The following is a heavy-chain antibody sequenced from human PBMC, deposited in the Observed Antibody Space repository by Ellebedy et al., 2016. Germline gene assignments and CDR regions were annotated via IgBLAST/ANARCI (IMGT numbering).Heavy chain of an antibody. Sequence: GESLKISXAASGFTFSSYWMTWVRQAPGKGLEWVANIKQDGGETYYVDSVKGRFTISRDNAKNSLYLQMNSLSVGDTAVYYCARSQGDSGLDCWGQGTLVTVSS. D-gene: IGHD3-10*01. V-gene: IGHV3-7*01. CDR1: GFTFSSYW. CDR2: IKQDGGET. J-gene: IGHJ4*02. CDR3: ARSQGDSGLDC.